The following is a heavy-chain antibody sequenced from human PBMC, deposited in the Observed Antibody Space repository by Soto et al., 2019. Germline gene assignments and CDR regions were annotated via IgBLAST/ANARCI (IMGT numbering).Heavy chain of an antibody. V-gene: IGHV4-34*01. Sequence: SETLSLTCAVYGGSFSGYYWSWIRQPPGKGLEWIGEINHSGSTNCNPSLKSRVTISVDTSKNQFSLKLSSVTAADTAVYYCARDGVWGYFQHWGQGTLVTVSS. CDR2: INHSGST. CDR3: ARDGVWGYFQH. CDR1: GGSFSGYY. J-gene: IGHJ1*01. D-gene: IGHD2-8*01.